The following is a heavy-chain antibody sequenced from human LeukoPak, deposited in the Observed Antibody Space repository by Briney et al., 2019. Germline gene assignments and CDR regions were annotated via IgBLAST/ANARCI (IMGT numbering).Heavy chain of an antibody. V-gene: IGHV3-23*01. D-gene: IGHD1-26*01. Sequence: GGSLRLSCAASGFTFSSYSMSWARQAPGKGLEWVSAISGSGGSTYYADSVKGRFAISRDNSKNTLYLQMNSLRAEDTAVYYCAKFGSSVRNDAFDIWGQGTMVTVSS. J-gene: IGHJ3*02. CDR1: GFTFSSYS. CDR2: ISGSGGST. CDR3: AKFGSSVRNDAFDI.